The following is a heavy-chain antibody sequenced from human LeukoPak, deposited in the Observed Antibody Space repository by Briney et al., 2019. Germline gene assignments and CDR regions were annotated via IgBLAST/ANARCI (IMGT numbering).Heavy chain of an antibody. J-gene: IGHJ4*02. CDR1: GGSISSYY. CDR2: IYYSGST. Sequence: TSETLSLTCTVSGGSISSYYWRWIRQPPGKGLEWIGYIYYSGSTNYNPSLKSRVTISVDTSKNQFSLKLSSVTAADTAVYYCAREVGSSWSWGPYYFDYWGQGTLVTVSS. D-gene: IGHD6-13*01. V-gene: IGHV4-59*01. CDR3: AREVGSSWSWGPYYFDY.